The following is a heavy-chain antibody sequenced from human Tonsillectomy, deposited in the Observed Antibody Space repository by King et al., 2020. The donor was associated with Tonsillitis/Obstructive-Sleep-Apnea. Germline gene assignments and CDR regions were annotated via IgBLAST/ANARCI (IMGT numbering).Heavy chain of an antibody. CDR2: TRNKPNSYIP. Sequence: VQLVESGGGLVQPGGSLRLSCAASGFTFSDHFMDWVRQAPGKGLEWVVRTRNKPNSYIPESAASVKGIFTISRDDSKNSLYLQMNSLKTEDTAVYYCARDRGYDFWSGYYFDVWGKGTTVTVSS. V-gene: IGHV3-72*01. D-gene: IGHD3-3*01. CDR3: ARDRGYDFWSGYYFDV. CDR1: GFTFSDHF. J-gene: IGHJ6*04.